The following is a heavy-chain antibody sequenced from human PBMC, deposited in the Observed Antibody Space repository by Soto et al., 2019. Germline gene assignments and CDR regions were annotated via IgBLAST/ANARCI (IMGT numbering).Heavy chain of an antibody. CDR2: ISAYNGNT. CDR3: ARDRPLLIWFGEPTTYYYYGMDV. Sequence: QVQLVQSGAEVKKPGASVKVSCKASGYTFTSYGISWVRQAPGQGLEWMGWISAYNGNTNYAQKLQGRVTMTTDTPTSTGYMELRGLRSDDTGVYYCARDRPLLIWFGEPTTYYYYGMDVWGQGTTVTVSS. J-gene: IGHJ6*02. V-gene: IGHV1-18*01. D-gene: IGHD3-10*01. CDR1: GYTFTSYG.